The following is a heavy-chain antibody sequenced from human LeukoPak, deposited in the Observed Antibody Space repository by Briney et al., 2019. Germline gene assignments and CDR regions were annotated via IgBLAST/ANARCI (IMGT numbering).Heavy chain of an antibody. V-gene: IGHV3-48*04. CDR2: ISSSSSTI. D-gene: IGHD2-21*02. CDR1: GFTFSSYS. J-gene: IGHJ1*01. Sequence: GGSLRLSCAASGFTFSSYSMNWVRQAPGKGLEWVSYISSSSSTIYYADSVKGRFTISRDNAKNSLYLQMNSLRAEDTAVYYCARPCGGDCYSSNFQHWGQGTLVTVSS. CDR3: ARPCGGDCYSSNFQH.